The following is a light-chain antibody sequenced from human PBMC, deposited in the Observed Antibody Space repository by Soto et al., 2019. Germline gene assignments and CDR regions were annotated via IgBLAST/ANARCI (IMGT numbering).Light chain of an antibody. CDR1: QSISTW. J-gene: IGKJ1*01. Sequence: DIQMTQSPSTLSASVGDRVTITCRASQSISTWLAWYQQKPGKAPKLLIYDASILGSGVPSRFSGSASGTEFTLIISSLQPDDFATYYCQQYNTYLTFGQGTKVDIK. V-gene: IGKV1-5*01. CDR3: QQYNTYLT. CDR2: DAS.